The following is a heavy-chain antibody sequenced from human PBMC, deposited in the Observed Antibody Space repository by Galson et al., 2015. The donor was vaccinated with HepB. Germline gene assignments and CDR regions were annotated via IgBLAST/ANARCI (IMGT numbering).Heavy chain of an antibody. V-gene: IGHV3-7*03. CDR3: ARRRGRIFGVFADYGMDV. D-gene: IGHD3-3*01. CDR2: IKPDGSEK. Sequence: SLRLSCAASGFTLTSYSMNWVRQAPGKGLEWVAIIKPDGSEKYYVDAVKGRFTISRNNAKNSVYLQMNGLRAEDTAVYFCARRRGRIFGVFADYGMDVLGPGATVSVSS. J-gene: IGHJ6*02. CDR1: GFTLTSYS.